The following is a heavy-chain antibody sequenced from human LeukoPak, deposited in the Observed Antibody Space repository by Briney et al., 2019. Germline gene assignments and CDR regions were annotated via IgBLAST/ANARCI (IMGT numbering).Heavy chain of an antibody. CDR3: ARARPYSSGWPPFDY. V-gene: IGHV4-59*01. Sequence: SETLSLTCTVSGGSINSYYWSWIRQPPGKGLEWIGCIYYTGSTNHNPSLKSRVIISVDTSKNQFSLKLSSVTAADTAVYYCARARPYSSGWPPFDYWGQGTLVTVSS. CDR1: GGSINSYY. D-gene: IGHD6-19*01. J-gene: IGHJ4*02. CDR2: IYYTGST.